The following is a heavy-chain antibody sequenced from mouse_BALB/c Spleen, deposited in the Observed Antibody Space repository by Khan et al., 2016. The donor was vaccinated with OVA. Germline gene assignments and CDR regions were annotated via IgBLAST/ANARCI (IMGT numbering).Heavy chain of an antibody. Sequence: QVRLQQSGAELARPGASVKMSCKASGYTFTSYTIHWIKERPGQGLEWIGYINPSNGYTNYNQKFKDKATLTTDKSSTTAYLQLSSLTSDDSAVYNCIRDGAYHRNDGWFAYWGQGPLVTVSA. CDR3: IRDGAYHRNDGWFAY. V-gene: IGHV1-4*01. CDR2: INPSNGYT. CDR1: GYTFTSYT. J-gene: IGHJ3*01. D-gene: IGHD2-14*01.